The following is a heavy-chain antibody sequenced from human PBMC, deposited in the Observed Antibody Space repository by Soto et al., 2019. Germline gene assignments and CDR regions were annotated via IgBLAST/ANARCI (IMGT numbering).Heavy chain of an antibody. Sequence: QVQLQESGPGLVKPSETLSLTCTVSGGSISGYYWSWIRQPPGKGLEWIGYMYNTGSTVYNPSFTSRVTISVDTSKNQFSLKLNSVTAADTAVYYCARDLRGYCGTACYPLDVWGQGTTVTVSS. CDR1: GGSISGYY. J-gene: IGHJ6*02. CDR3: ARDLRGYCGTACYPLDV. CDR2: MYNTGST. V-gene: IGHV4-59*01. D-gene: IGHD2-21*02.